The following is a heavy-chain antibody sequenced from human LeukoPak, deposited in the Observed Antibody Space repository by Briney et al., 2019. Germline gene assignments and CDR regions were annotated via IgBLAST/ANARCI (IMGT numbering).Heavy chain of an antibody. D-gene: IGHD3-16*01. CDR2: IYHSGST. J-gene: IGHJ6*03. CDR3: VRALMGFYYYYMDV. V-gene: IGHV4-38-2*02. Sequence: SETLSLTCTVSGYSISSGYYWGWILQPPGEGGVGIGSIYHSGSTYYNLSLKSRVTISVDTSKNHFSLKLSSVTAADTAVYYCVRALMGFYYYYMDVWGKGTTVTVSS. CDR1: GYSISSGYY.